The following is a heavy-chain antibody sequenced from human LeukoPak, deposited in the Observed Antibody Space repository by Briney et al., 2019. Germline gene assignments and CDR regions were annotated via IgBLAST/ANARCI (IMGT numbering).Heavy chain of an antibody. CDR1: GGSISTYY. Sequence: SETLSLTCTVSGGSISTYYWNWIRQPPGKGLEWIGNIYYSGTTNCNPSLKSRVSISLDTSKNQFSLKLSSVTAADTAVYYCARDLGYRGSGSYFDYWGQGTLVTVSS. D-gene: IGHD3-10*01. CDR3: ARDLGYRGSGSYFDY. V-gene: IGHV4-59*01. J-gene: IGHJ4*02. CDR2: IYYSGTT.